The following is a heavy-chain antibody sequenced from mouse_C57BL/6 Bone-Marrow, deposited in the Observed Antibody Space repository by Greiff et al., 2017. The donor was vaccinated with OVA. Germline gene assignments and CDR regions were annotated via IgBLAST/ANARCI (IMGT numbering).Heavy chain of an antibody. Sequence: VKVVESGPGLVQPSQSLSITCTVSGFSLTSYGVHWVRQSPGKGLEWLGVIWRGGSTDYNAAFMSRLSITKDNSKSQVFFKMNSLQADDTAIYYCAKMNGYDGCYYFDYWGQGTTLTVSS. V-gene: IGHV2-5*01. J-gene: IGHJ2*01. CDR3: AKMNGYDGCYYFDY. CDR1: GFSLTSYG. CDR2: IWRGGST. D-gene: IGHD2-2*01.